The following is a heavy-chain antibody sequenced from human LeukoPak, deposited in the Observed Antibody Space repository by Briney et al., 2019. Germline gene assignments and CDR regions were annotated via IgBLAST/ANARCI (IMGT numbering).Heavy chain of an antibody. Sequence: GGSLRLSCAASGFIFSNYGMNWVRQAPGKGLEWVAAISASGSATSYADSVRGRFTISRDNSKSTTYLQMNSLRAEDTAVYYCARPAGRGYDDFDYWGQGTLVTVSS. CDR2: ISASGSAT. CDR1: GFIFSNYG. J-gene: IGHJ4*02. V-gene: IGHV3-23*01. CDR3: ARPAGRGYDDFDY. D-gene: IGHD5-12*01.